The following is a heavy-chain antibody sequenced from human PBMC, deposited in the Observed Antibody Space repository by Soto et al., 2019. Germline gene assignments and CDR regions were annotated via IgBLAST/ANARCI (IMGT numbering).Heavy chain of an antibody. CDR1: GGTFSSYA. CDR3: AEQSSGYSYYFDY. J-gene: IGHJ4*02. V-gene: IGHV1-69*13. D-gene: IGHD3-22*01. Sequence: ASVKVSCKASGGTFSSYAISWVRQAPGQGLEWMGGIIPIFGTANYAQKFQGRVTITADESTSTAYMELSSLRSEDTAVYYCAEQSSGYSYYFDYWGQGTLVTVSS. CDR2: IIPIFGTA.